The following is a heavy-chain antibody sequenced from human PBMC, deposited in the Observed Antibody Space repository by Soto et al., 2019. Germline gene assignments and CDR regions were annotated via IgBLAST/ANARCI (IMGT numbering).Heavy chain of an antibody. D-gene: IGHD3-3*01. V-gene: IGHV3-9*01. J-gene: IGHJ4*02. CDR1: GFTFDDYA. CDR3: AKDEGYYDFWSGYYAGY. Sequence: GGSLRLSCAASGFTFDDYAMHRVRQAPGKGLEWVSGISWNSSSICYADSVKGRFTISRDNSKNTLYLQMNSLRAEDTAVYYCAKDEGYYDFWSGYYAGYWGQGTLVTVSS. CDR2: ISWNSSSI.